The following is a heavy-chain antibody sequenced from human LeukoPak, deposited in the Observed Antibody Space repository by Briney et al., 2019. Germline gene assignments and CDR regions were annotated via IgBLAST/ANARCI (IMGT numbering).Heavy chain of an antibody. Sequence: GGSLRLSCAASGFTFSSYSMNWVRQAPGKGLEWVSSISSSSSYIYYADSVKGRFTISRDNAKNSLYLQMNSLRAEDTAVYYCAKDLKDYYYDSSGYYSLSDYWGQGTLVTVSS. J-gene: IGHJ4*02. CDR3: AKDLKDYYYDSSGYYSLSDY. CDR1: GFTFSSYS. CDR2: ISSSSSYI. D-gene: IGHD3-22*01. V-gene: IGHV3-21*01.